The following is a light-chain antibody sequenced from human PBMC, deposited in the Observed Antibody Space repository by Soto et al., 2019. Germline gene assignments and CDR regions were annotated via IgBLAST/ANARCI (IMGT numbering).Light chain of an antibody. CDR1: KSISSY. J-gene: IGKJ2*01. CDR2: AAS. CDR3: QQSYSTRYT. Sequence: DIQMTQSPSSLSASVGDRVTITCRASKSISSYLNWYQQKPGKAPKLLIYAASRLQSGVPSRFSGSGSGTDFTLTISSLQPEDFATYYCQQSYSTRYTFGQGTKLEIK. V-gene: IGKV1-39*01.